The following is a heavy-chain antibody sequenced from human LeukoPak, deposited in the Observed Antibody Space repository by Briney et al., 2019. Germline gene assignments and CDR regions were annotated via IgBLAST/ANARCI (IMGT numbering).Heavy chain of an antibody. V-gene: IGHV3-23*01. Sequence: PWGSLRLSCAASGFTFSSYAMSWVRQAPGKGLEWVSGISGSDGSTYYADSVKGRFTISRDNSKNTLYLQMNSLRAEDTAVYYCAKEVAALGIPDFDYWGQGTLVTVSS. CDR1: GFTFSSYA. D-gene: IGHD5-12*01. CDR3: AKEVAALGIPDFDY. CDR2: ISGSDGST. J-gene: IGHJ4*02.